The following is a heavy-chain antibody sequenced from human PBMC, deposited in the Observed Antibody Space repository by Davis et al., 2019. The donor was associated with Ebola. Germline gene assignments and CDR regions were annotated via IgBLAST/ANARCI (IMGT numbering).Heavy chain of an antibody. D-gene: IGHD2-15*01. CDR3: ARVGCSDGDCYFDF. Sequence: ASVKVSCMASGYTFTDYYIHWVRQAPGQGLEWMGWINPNGGDTNFAQKLPGWVTMTRDTSISTAYMELSRLTSDDTAVYYCARVGCSDGDCYFDFWGQGTLVTVSS. J-gene: IGHJ4*02. CDR1: GYTFTDYY. CDR2: INPNGGDT. V-gene: IGHV1-2*04.